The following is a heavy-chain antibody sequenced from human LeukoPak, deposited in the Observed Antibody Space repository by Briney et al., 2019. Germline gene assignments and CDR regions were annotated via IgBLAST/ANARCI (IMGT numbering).Heavy chain of an antibody. CDR3: AKDLDAVWAYYYDSSGYYPPGAFDI. J-gene: IGHJ3*02. CDR2: ISGSGGST. Sequence: GGSLRLSCAASGFTFSSYAMSWVRQAPGKGLEWVSAISGSGGSTYYADSVKGRFTISRDNSKNTLYLQMNSLRAEDTAVYYCAKDLDAVWAYYYDSSGYYPPGAFDIWGRGTMVTVSS. V-gene: IGHV3-23*01. CDR1: GFTFSSYA. D-gene: IGHD3-22*01.